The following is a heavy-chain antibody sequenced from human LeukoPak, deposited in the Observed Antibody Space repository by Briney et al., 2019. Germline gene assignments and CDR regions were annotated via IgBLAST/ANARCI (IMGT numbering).Heavy chain of an antibody. CDR1: GFTFSSYA. CDR3: ARDLHVGDYVGY. D-gene: IGHD1-26*01. V-gene: IGHV3-23*01. Sequence: PGGSLRLSCAASGFTFSSYAMSWVRQAPGKGLEWVSAISGSGGSTYYADSVKGRFTISRDNSKNTLYLQMNSLRAEDTAVYYCARDLHVGDYVGYWGQGTLVTVSS. J-gene: IGHJ4*02. CDR2: ISGSGGST.